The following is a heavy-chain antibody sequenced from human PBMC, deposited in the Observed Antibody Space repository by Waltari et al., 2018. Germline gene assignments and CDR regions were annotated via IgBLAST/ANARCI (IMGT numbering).Heavy chain of an antibody. CDR2: CEHEDGET. CDR1: GYTLTELS. J-gene: IGHJ6*02. Sequence: QVQLVQSGAEVKKPGASVKVSCKVSGYTLTELSMHWVRQAPGKGLEWMGGCEHEDGETIYAQKFQGRVTMTEDTATDTAYMELSSLRSEDTAVYYCATGMGADDGMDVWGQGTTVTVSS. V-gene: IGHV1-24*01. CDR3: ATGMGADDGMDV.